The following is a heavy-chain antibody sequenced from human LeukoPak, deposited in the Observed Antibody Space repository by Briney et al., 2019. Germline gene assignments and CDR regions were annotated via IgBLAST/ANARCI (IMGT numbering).Heavy chain of an antibody. CDR2: TGGST. J-gene: IGHJ4*02. Sequence: GGSLRLSCAASGFTFNNYGMNWVRQVPGKGLEWVSGTGGSTGYADSVKGRFTISRDNAKNSLYLQMNNLRAEDTALYHCGRDRSYGSFDYWGQGTLVTVSS. CDR3: GRDRSYGSFDY. V-gene: IGHV3-20*01. CDR1: GFTFNNYG. D-gene: IGHD5-18*01.